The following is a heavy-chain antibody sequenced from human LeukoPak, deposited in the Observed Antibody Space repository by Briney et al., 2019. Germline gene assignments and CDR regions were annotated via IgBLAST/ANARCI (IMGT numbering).Heavy chain of an antibody. Sequence: GRSLRLSCAASGFTFSSYGMHWARHAPGKGLEWVAVISYDGSNKYYPDSVKARFTISRHNSKTMLYLQMISVRAEDTGVYYCAKDGGLAAAGPSVFWGQGTLVTVSS. V-gene: IGHV3-30*18. J-gene: IGHJ4*02. D-gene: IGHD6-13*01. CDR1: GFTFSSYG. CDR2: ISYDGSNK. CDR3: AKDGGLAAAGPSVF.